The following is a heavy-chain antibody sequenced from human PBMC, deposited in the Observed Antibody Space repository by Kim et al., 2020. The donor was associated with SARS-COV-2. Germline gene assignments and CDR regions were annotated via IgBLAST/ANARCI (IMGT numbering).Heavy chain of an antibody. CDR3: TRQGNYHGSGSLDY. V-gene: IGHV3-48*03. D-gene: IGHD3-10*01. CDR2: ISSRGGTI. Sequence: GGSLRLSCAASGFTFRDYEMNWVRQAPGKGLEWVSYISSRGGTIYIADSVKGRFTISRDNAKNSLSLQMNSLRGEDTAVYYCTRQGNYHGSGSLDYWGQGTLVTVYS. J-gene: IGHJ4*02. CDR1: GFTFRDYE.